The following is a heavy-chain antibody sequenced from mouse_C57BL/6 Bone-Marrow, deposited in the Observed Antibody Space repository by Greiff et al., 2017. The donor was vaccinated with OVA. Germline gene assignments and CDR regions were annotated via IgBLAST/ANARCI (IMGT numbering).Heavy chain of an antibody. CDR2: IYPGSGNT. V-gene: IGHV1-76*01. J-gene: IGHJ1*03. D-gene: IGHD1-1*01. CDR1: GYTFTDYY. Sequence: QVTLKVSGAELVRPGASVKLSCKASGYTFTDYYINWVKQRPGQGLEWIARIYPGSGNTYYNEKFKGKATLTAEKSSSTAYMQLSSLTSEDSAVYFCARWGYYGDVWGTGTTVTVSS. CDR3: ARWGYYGDV.